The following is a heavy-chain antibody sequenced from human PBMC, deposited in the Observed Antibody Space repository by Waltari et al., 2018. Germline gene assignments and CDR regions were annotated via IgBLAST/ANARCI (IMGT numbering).Heavy chain of an antibody. CDR2: ISYDGSNK. CDR3: ARDERYYYGMDV. D-gene: IGHD1-1*01. V-gene: IGHV3-30-3*01. CDR1: GFTFSSYA. J-gene: IGHJ6*02. Sequence: QVQLVESGGGVVQPGRSLRLSCAASGFTFSSYAIHWLRQAPGKGLEWVAVISYDGSNKYYADSVKGRFTISRDNSKNTLYLQMNSLRAEDTAVYYCARDERYYYGMDVWGQGTTVTVSS.